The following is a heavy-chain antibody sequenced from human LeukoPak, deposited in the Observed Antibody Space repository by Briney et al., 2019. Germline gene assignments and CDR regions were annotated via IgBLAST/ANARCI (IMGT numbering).Heavy chain of an antibody. CDR3: AKVSVLGTAMVDITGFDY. Sequence: PGGSLRLSCAASGFTFSSYGMSWVRQAPGKGLEWASAISGSGGSTYYADPVRGRFTISRDNAKNTLYLQMNSLRAEDTAVYYCAKVSVLGTAMVDITGFDYWGQGTLVTVSS. CDR2: ISGSGGST. D-gene: IGHD5-18*01. V-gene: IGHV3-23*01. CDR1: GFTFSSYG. J-gene: IGHJ4*02.